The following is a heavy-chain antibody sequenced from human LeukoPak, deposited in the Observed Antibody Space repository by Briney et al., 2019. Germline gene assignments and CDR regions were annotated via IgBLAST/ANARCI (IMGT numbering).Heavy chain of an antibody. Sequence: GRSLRLSCAASGFTFSSYAMSWVRQAPGKGLQWVSAITDGGGRTCYADSAKGRFTISRDNSKNTLYLQMNSLRAEDTAVYYCAKDSRIAEVSDYWGQGTLVTVSS. CDR2: ITDGGGRT. CDR3: AKDSRIAEVSDY. V-gene: IGHV3-23*01. D-gene: IGHD6-13*01. CDR1: GFTFSSYA. J-gene: IGHJ4*02.